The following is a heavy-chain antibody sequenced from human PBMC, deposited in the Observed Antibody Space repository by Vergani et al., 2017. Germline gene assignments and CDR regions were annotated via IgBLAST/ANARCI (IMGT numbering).Heavy chain of an antibody. CDR1: GASVSRGTYY. J-gene: IGHJ6*03. CDR2: MYTSGHT. V-gene: IGHV4-61*02. D-gene: IGHD2-21*01. Sequence: QVQLQESGPGLLKPSQTLSLTCTVSGASVSRGTYYWTWIRQPAGKKLEWIVRMYTSGHTIYNPSLESRVTMSVDTSKNQFSLQLSSVTAADTAFYYCARASHCINCYSEGPNGPGYYYMDVWGKGTTVTVSS. CDR3: ARASHCINCYSEGPNGPGYYYMDV.